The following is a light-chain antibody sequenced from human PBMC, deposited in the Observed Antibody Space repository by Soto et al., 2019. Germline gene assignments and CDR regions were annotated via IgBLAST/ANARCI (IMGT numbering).Light chain of an antibody. CDR1: QSVLYSSNNKNY. Sequence: DIVMTQSPDSLAVSLGERATINCKSSQSVLYSSNNKNYLAWYQQKPGQPPKLLIYCASTRESGVPDRFSGSGSGTDFTLPISSLQAEDVAVYYCQQYYSTPQTFGQGTKVEIK. V-gene: IGKV4-1*01. J-gene: IGKJ1*01. CDR3: QQYYSTPQT. CDR2: CAS.